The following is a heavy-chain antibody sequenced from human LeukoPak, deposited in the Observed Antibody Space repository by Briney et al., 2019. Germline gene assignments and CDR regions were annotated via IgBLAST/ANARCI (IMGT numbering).Heavy chain of an antibody. J-gene: IGHJ4*02. CDR2: IYHTGST. V-gene: IGHV4-59*01. CDR1: GASIRRYY. D-gene: IGHD2-8*02. Sequence: SETLSLTCTVSGASIRRYYWSWTRKTPGKGLEWIGYIYHTGSTKYNPSLKSRVTISIDTSKNHFSLTLTSVTAADTAVYYCSTDSPTGCDHWGQGALVTVSS. CDR3: STDSPTGCDH.